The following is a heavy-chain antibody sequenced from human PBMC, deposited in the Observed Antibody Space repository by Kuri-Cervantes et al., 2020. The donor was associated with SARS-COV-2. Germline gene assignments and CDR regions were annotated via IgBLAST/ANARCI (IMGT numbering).Heavy chain of an antibody. J-gene: IGHJ4*02. CDR2: VIPVFGTA. D-gene: IGHD2-2*01. Sequence: SVKVSCKTSGGTFSSYAISWVRQAPGQGLEWMGGVIPVFGTANYAQKFQGRVTITADESTSTAYMELNSLRSEDTAVYYCARGEYQLPVDYWGQGTLVTVSS. CDR1: GGTFSSYA. V-gene: IGHV1-69*13. CDR3: ARGEYQLPVDY.